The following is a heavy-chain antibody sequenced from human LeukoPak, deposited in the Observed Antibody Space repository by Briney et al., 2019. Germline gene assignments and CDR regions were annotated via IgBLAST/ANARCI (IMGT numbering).Heavy chain of an antibody. CDR2: ISWNSGSI. CDR1: GFTFDDYA. V-gene: IGHV3-9*01. D-gene: IGHD4-17*01. J-gene: IGHJ4*02. Sequence: PGGSLRLSCAVSGFTFDDYAMHWVRQPPGKGLEWVSGISWNSGSIGYADSVKGRFTISRENAKNSLYLQMNSLRVEDTALYYCARSYGDPYPYYFDFWGQGTLVTVSS. CDR3: ARSYGDPYPYYFDF.